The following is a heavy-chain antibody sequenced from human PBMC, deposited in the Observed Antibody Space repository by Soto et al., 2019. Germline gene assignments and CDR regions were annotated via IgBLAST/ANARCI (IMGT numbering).Heavy chain of an antibody. Sequence: ASVNGYCKTSGYTFTTYGISWVRQAPGQGPEWMGWISVYNGNTNYAQKFQGRVTMTTDTSTSIAYMELRSLRSDDTAVYYCARDVVAVRPGWFGPWGQGTLVTVSS. J-gene: IGHJ5*02. CDR3: ARDVVAVRPGWFGP. V-gene: IGHV1-18*01. CDR1: GYTFTTYG. D-gene: IGHD6-6*01. CDR2: ISVYNGNT.